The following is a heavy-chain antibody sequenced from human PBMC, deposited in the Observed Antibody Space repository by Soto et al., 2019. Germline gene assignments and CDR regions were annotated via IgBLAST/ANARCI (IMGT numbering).Heavy chain of an antibody. CDR2: INPNSGVT. CDR3: ARESGGATATLDYYYFYMDV. V-gene: IGHV1-2*04. CDR1: GDRFTDYY. J-gene: IGHJ6*03. Sequence: QVQLVQSGAEVKEPGASVTVSCRASGDRFTDYYMHWVRQAPGQGLEWMGWINPNSGVTKYAQKFQGWVTMTRDTSIRTVYMQQSRLGFDDTAIYYCARESGGATATLDYYYFYMDVWGTGTTVTVSS. D-gene: IGHD5-12*01.